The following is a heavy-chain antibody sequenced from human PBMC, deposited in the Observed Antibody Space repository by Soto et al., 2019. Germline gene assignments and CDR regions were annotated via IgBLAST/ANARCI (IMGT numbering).Heavy chain of an antibody. V-gene: IGHV4-39*01. J-gene: IGHJ4*02. CDR3: ASQLESTTYFDY. D-gene: IGHD1-1*01. Sequence: SETLSLTCTVSGGSISNSDYFWAWMRQPPGKGLEWVGTISHTGSPRYNPSLKSRVTISVDTSRNQFSLRLPSVTAADTAVFYCASQLESTTYFDYWGRGTLVTVSS. CDR1: GGSISNSDYF. CDR2: ISHTGSP.